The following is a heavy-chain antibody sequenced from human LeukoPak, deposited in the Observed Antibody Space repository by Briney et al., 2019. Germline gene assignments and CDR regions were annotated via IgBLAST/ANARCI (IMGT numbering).Heavy chain of an antibody. D-gene: IGHD3-16*01. CDR1: GFTFKTYT. J-gene: IGHJ6*02. CDR2: ISSSSSYI. CDR3: AREGGYQYYYAMDV. Sequence: GGSLRLSFAASGFTFKTYTMHWVRQAPGMGLEWVSSISSSSSYIFYADSVKGRFTISRDNAKNSLYLQMSSLRAEDAAVYYCAREGGYQYYYAMDVWGQGTTVTVSS. V-gene: IGHV3-21*01.